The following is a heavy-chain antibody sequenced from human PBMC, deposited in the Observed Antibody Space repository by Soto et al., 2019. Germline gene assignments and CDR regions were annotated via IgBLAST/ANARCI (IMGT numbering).Heavy chain of an antibody. CDR1: GFTFSSYA. CDR3: ARITMVRGVISYYYYGMDV. J-gene: IGHJ6*02. V-gene: IGHV3-23*01. CDR2: ISGSGGST. D-gene: IGHD3-10*01. Sequence: GGSLRLSCAASGFTFSSYAMSWVRQAPGKGLEWVSAISGSGGSTYYADSVKGRFTISRDNSKNTLYLQMNSLRSEDTAVYYCARITMVRGVISYYYYGMDVWGQGTTVTVSS.